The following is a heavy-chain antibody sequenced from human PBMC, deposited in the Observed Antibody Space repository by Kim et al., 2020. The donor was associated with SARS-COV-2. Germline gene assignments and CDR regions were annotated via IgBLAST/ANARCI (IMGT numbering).Heavy chain of an antibody. J-gene: IGHJ2*01. CDR2: INWDGSSL. V-gene: IGHV3-9*01. CDR1: GFRFDDYA. Sequence: GGSLRLSCAASGFRFDDYAMHWVRQAPGKGLEWVASINWDGSSLDYAGSVRGRFTVSRDNAKKSLYLQMNRLRTDDTAFYYCTKAYGSGSFFNQAFFMYLDLWGRGTLVTVSS. CDR3: TKAYGSGSFFNQAFFMYLDL. D-gene: IGHD3-10*01.